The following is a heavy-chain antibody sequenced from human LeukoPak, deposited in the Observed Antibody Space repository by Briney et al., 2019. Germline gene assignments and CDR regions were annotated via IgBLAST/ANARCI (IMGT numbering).Heavy chain of an antibody. CDR2: IYYSGST. Sequence: SETLSLTCTVSGDSISSSSSYWGWIRQPPGRGLEWIGYIYYSGSTNYNPSLKSRVTISVDTSKNQFSLKLSSVTAADTAVYSCARGGGMGHYYYYMDVWGKGTTVTISS. CDR3: ARGGGMGHYYYYMDV. V-gene: IGHV4-61*05. J-gene: IGHJ6*03. CDR1: GDSISSSSSY. D-gene: IGHD3-16*01.